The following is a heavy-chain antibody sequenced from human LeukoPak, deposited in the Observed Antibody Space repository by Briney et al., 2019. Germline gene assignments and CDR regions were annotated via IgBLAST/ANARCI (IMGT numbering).Heavy chain of an antibody. CDR3: ARDSYGDYSP. CDR2: ISSSSSYI. CDR1: GFTFSSYS. V-gene: IGHV3-21*01. Sequence: GGSLRLSCAASGFTFSSYSMNWVRQAPGKGPEWVSSISSSSSYIYYADSVRGRFTISRDNAKNSLYLQMNSLRAEDTAVYYCARDSYGDYSPWGQGTLVTVSS. J-gene: IGHJ4*02. D-gene: IGHD4-17*01.